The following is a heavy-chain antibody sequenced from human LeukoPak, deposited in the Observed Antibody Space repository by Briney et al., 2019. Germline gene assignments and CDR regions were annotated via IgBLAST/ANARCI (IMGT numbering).Heavy chain of an antibody. CDR3: AKEFIKGTFDL. V-gene: IGHV3-23*01. CDR1: GFTFSSYS. D-gene: IGHD3-10*01. CDR2: ISGSGSTT. Sequence: PGGSLRLSCAASGFTFSSYSMNWVRRAPGKGLEWVSVISGSGSTTYYADSVWGRFTISRDNSKNMLYLQMNSLRAEDTAVYYCAKEFIKGTFDLWGQGTVVSVSS. J-gene: IGHJ3*01.